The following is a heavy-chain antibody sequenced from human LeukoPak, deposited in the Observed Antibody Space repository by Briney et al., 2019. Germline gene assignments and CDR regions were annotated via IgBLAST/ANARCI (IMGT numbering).Heavy chain of an antibody. CDR3: AGGSKNARIASASLFEP. D-gene: IGHD6-13*01. CDR1: GYTFTGYY. Sequence: ASVKVSCKASGYTFTGYYMHWVRQAPGQGLEWMGWINPNSGGTNYAQKFQGRVTMTRDTSISTAYMELSRLRSDDTAVYYCAGGSKNARIASASLFEPGGQRTLVTLS. V-gene: IGHV1-2*02. CDR2: INPNSGGT. J-gene: IGHJ5*02.